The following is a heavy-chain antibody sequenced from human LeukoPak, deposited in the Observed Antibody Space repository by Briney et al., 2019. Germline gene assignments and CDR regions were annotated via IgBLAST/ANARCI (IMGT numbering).Heavy chain of an antibody. CDR2: INPNSGGT. J-gene: IGHJ4*02. V-gene: IGHV1-2*02. D-gene: IGHD5-12*01. Sequence: ASVKVSCTASGYTLTAYYIHWVRQAPGQGLEWMGWINPNSGGTNYAQKFQGRVTMTRDTSISTAYMELSRLRSDDTAVYYCATSVDIVAFYWGQGTLVTVSS. CDR3: ATSVDIVAFY. CDR1: GYTLTAYY.